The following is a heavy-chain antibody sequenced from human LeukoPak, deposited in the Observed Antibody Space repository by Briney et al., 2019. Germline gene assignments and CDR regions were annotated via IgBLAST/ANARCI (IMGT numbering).Heavy chain of an antibody. CDR1: GFIFSSYA. Sequence: GGPLRLSCAASGFIFSSYAMSWVRQAPGKGLEWVSSLGTSGGSTHYADSVKGRFTISRDNSKNTLYLQMNSLRAEDTALYYCAKGGSNVDYWGQGALVTVSS. CDR3: AKGGSNVDY. D-gene: IGHD4-11*01. J-gene: IGHJ4*02. CDR2: LGTSGGST. V-gene: IGHV3-23*01.